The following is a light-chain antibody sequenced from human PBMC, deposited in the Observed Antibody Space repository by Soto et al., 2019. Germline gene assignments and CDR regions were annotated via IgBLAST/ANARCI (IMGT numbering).Light chain of an antibody. CDR1: QSISSW. J-gene: IGKJ1*01. CDR2: DAS. Sequence: DIQMTQSPSTLSASVGDRFTITCRASQSISSWLAWDQQKPGKAPKLLIYDASGLESGVPSRFSGSGSGTEFTLTISSLQPDDFATYYCQQYNSLWTFGQGTKVEIK. CDR3: QQYNSLWT. V-gene: IGKV1-5*01.